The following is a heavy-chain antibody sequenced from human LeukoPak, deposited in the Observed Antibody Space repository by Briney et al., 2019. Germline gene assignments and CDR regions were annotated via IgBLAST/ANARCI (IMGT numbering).Heavy chain of an antibody. D-gene: IGHD3-10*01. CDR1: GFTFSSYA. J-gene: IGHJ4*02. V-gene: IGHV3-64D*06. CDR3: VKDGVRVLLWFGELSY. CDR2: ISSNGGST. Sequence: GGSLRLSCSASGFTFSSYAMHWVRQAPGKGLEYVSAISSNGGSTYYADSVKGRFTITRDNSKNTLYLQMSSLRAEDTAVYYCVKDGVRVLLWFGELSYWGQGTLVTVSS.